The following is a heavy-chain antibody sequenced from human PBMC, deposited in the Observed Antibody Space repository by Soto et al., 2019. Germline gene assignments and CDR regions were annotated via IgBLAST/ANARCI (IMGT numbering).Heavy chain of an antibody. CDR1: GFSLSSARMG. V-gene: IGHV2-26*01. CDR2: IFSNDEK. J-gene: IGHJ6*03. D-gene: IGHD2-2*01. Sequence: QSGPTLVNPTETLTLTCTFSGFSLSSARMGVSWIRQPPGKALEWLAHIFSNDEKSYSTSLKSRLTISKDTSKSQVVLTMTNMDPVDTATYYCARIAWGGYCSSTSCPYYYMDVWGKGTTVTVSS. CDR3: ARIAWGGYCSSTSCPYYYMDV.